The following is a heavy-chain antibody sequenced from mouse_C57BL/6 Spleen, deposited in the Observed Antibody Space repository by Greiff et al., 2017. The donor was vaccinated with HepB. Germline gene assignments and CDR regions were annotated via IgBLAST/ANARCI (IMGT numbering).Heavy chain of an antibody. CDR3: ARGIYYYGSSSYYAMDY. D-gene: IGHD1-1*01. CDR1: GYAFSSSW. CDR2: IYPGDGDT. V-gene: IGHV1-82*01. J-gene: IGHJ4*01. Sequence: QVQLQQSGPELVKPGASVKISCKASGYAFSSSWMNWVKQRPGKGLEWIGRIYPGDGDTNYNGKFKDKATLTADKSSSTAYMQLSSLTSEDSAVYFCARGIYYYGSSSYYAMDYWGQGTSVTVSS.